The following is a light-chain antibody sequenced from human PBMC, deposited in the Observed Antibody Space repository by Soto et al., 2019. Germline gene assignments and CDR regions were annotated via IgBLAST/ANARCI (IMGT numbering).Light chain of an antibody. CDR3: QERGNWPPYT. CDR1: QSISSY. Sequence: EIVLTQSPATLSLSPGERATLSCRASQSISSYLAWYQQKPGQAPRLLIYDASNRATGIPARFSGSGSGTDFTLTISSLEPEDCAVYYCQERGNWPPYTFGQGTKLEIK. CDR2: DAS. J-gene: IGKJ2*01. V-gene: IGKV3-11*01.